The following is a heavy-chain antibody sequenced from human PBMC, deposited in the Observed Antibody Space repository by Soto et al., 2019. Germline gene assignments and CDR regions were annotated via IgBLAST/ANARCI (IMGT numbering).Heavy chain of an antibody. CDR2: FYMGSST. Sequence: GGSLRLSCAASGFTVRTKYMTWVRQAPGKGLECVSLFYMGSSTYYADSVKGRFTISTDISKNTLYLQMNSLRAEDTAVYYCARAGGIAAVGIIDYWGQGTLVTVSS. D-gene: IGHD6-13*01. CDR3: ARAGGIAAVGIIDY. CDR1: GFTVRTKY. J-gene: IGHJ4*02. V-gene: IGHV3-53*01.